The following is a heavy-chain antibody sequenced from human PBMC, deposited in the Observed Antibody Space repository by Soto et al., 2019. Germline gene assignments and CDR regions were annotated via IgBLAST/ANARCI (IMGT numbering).Heavy chain of an antibody. CDR1: GFTFSSYA. Sequence: QVQLVESGGGVVQPGRSLRLSCAASGFTFSSYAMHWVRQAPGKGLECVAVISYDGSNKYYADSVTGRFTISRDNSKNTLYLQMNSLRAEDTAVYYCARKIRPYFDYWGQGTLVTVSS. CDR2: ISYDGSNK. V-gene: IGHV3-30-3*01. J-gene: IGHJ4*02. D-gene: IGHD4-17*01. CDR3: ARKIRPYFDY.